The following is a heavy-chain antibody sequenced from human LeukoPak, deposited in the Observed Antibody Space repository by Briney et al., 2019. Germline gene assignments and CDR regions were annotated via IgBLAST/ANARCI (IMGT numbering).Heavy chain of an antibody. Sequence: PGGSLRLSCAASGFTFSSYAMSWVRQAPGKGLEWVSAISSSGGSTYYADSVKGRFTISRDNSKNTLYLQMNSLRAEDTAVYYCANYCSGGSCYYYYYGMDFWGQGTTVTVSS. J-gene: IGHJ6*02. V-gene: IGHV3-23*01. CDR3: ANYCSGGSCYYYYYGMDF. D-gene: IGHD2-15*01. CDR1: GFTFSSYA. CDR2: ISSSGGST.